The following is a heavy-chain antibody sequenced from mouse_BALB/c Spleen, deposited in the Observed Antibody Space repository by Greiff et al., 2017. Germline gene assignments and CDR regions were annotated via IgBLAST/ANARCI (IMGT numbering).Heavy chain of an antibody. CDR3: AREDLYYFDY. Sequence: EVQLVESGGGLVQPGGSRKLSCAASGFTFSDYGMAWVRQAPGKGPEWVAFISNLAYSIYYADTVTGRFTISRENAKNTLYLEMSSLRSEDTAMYYCAREDLYYFDYWGQGTTLTVSS. J-gene: IGHJ2*01. V-gene: IGHV5-15*02. CDR1: GFTFSDYG. CDR2: ISNLAYSI.